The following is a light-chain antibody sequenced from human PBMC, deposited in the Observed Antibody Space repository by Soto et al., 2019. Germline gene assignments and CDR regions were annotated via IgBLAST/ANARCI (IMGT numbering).Light chain of an antibody. CDR1: QDIRKY. CDR3: QPYDIHTPFL. Sequence: DIQMTQSPSSLSASVGDRVTITCEASQDIRKYLNWYQQKPGRAPKLLIYGASNLETGVPSRFSGSGYGQDFTLTISSPQPEDISFYHRQPYDIHTPFLFGPG. CDR2: GAS. V-gene: IGKV1-33*01. J-gene: IGKJ3*01.